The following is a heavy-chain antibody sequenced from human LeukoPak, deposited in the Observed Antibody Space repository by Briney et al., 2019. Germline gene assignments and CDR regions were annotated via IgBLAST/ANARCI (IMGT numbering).Heavy chain of an antibody. D-gene: IGHD1-7*01. CDR3: ARSITGTIDAFHI. J-gene: IGHJ3*02. Sequence: GASVKVSCKASGYTFTSYYMHWMRQAPGQGLEWMGIINPSGGSTSYAQKFQGRVTMTRDTSTSTVYMELSSLRSEDTAVYYCARSITGTIDAFHIWGQGTMVTVSS. CDR1: GYTFTSYY. CDR2: INPSGGST. V-gene: IGHV1-46*01.